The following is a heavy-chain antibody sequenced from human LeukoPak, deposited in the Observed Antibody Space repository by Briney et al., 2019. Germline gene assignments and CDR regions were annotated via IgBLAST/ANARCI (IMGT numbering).Heavy chain of an antibody. CDR1: GGSISSYY. D-gene: IGHD4-17*01. CDR3: ARGSGDYATSDAEYFQH. V-gene: IGHV4-59*01. CDR2: IYDSGTT. J-gene: IGHJ1*01. Sequence: SETLSLTCTVSGGSISSYYWSWIRQPPGKGLEWIGYIYDSGTTNYNPSLKSRVTISLDTSKNQFSLNLTSVTAEDTAVYHCARGSGDYATSDAEYFQHWGQGTLVTVSS.